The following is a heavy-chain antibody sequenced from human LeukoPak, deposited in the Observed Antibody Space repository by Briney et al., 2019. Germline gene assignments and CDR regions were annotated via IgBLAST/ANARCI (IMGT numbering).Heavy chain of an antibody. CDR1: GFTFDDYA. CDR3: ATAVTDY. V-gene: IGHV3-43*02. Sequence: GGSLRLSCAASGFTFDDYAMHWVRQAPGKGLEWVSLISGDGGSTYYADSVKGRFTISRDNSENSLYLQMNSLRTEDTALYYCATAVTDYWGQGTLVTVSS. J-gene: IGHJ4*02. CDR2: ISGDGGST.